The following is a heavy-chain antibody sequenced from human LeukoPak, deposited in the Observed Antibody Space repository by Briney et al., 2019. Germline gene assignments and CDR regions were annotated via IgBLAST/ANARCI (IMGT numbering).Heavy chain of an antibody. CDR1: GFTFSSYG. CDR3: AKEEQLVGNYFDY. J-gene: IGHJ4*02. D-gene: IGHD6-13*01. V-gene: IGHV3-23*01. CDR2: TSGSGGST. Sequence: PGGTLRLSCAASGFTFSSYGMSWVRQAPGKELEWVSGTSGSGGSTYYADSVKGRFTISRVNSKNTLYLQMNSLRAEDTAVYYCAKEEQLVGNYFDYWGQGALVTVSS.